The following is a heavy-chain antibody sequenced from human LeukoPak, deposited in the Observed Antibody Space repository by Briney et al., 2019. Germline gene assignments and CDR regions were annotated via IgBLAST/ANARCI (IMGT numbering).Heavy chain of an antibody. CDR1: GFTFSSYA. J-gene: IGHJ4*02. Sequence: GGSLRLSCAASGFTFSSYAMHWVRQAPGKGLEWVAVISYDGSNKYYADSVKGRFAISRHTSKNTLYLQMNSLRAEDTGVYYCARASYYYDSRSYYYDYWGQGTLVTVSS. CDR3: ARASYYYDSRSYYYDY. D-gene: IGHD3-22*01. CDR2: ISYDGSNK. V-gene: IGHV3-30*09.